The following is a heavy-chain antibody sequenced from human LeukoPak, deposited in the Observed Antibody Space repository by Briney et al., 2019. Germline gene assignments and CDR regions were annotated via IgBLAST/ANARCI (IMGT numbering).Heavy chain of an antibody. CDR2: IYYSGST. Sequence: SETLSLTCTVSGGSISTHSWSWIRQPPGEGLEWIGNIYYSGSTNYNLSLKSRVVISVDTSRNQFSLELSSVTAADTAVYYCARNPYSTSWYRWFDPWGQGTLVTVSS. CDR3: ARNPYSTSWYRWFDP. CDR1: GGSISTHS. D-gene: IGHD6-13*01. J-gene: IGHJ5*02. V-gene: IGHV4-59*11.